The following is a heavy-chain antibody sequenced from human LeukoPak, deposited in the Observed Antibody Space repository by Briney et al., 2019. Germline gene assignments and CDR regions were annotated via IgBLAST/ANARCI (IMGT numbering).Heavy chain of an antibody. J-gene: IGHJ5*02. Sequence: GGSLRLSCAASGFTFSIYGMHWVRQAPGKGLEWVAFIWFDGGNKYYADSVKGRFTIFRDNSKNTVYLQMNSLRAEDTAVYYCASRGITGTTSYNYFDPWGQGTLVTVSS. D-gene: IGHD1-14*01. CDR3: ASRGITGTTSYNYFDP. V-gene: IGHV3-30*02. CDR1: GFTFSIYG. CDR2: IWFDGGNK.